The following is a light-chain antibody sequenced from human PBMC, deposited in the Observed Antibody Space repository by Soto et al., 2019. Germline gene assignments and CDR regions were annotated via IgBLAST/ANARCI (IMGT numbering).Light chain of an antibody. V-gene: IGKV3-11*01. CDR3: QQRSNWPPARA. CDR2: DAS. J-gene: IGKJ3*01. Sequence: EIVLTQSPATLSLSPGERATLSCRASQSVSSYLAWYQQKPGQAPRLLIYDASNRATGIPARFSGSGSGTDFTVTISSLEPEDFAVYYCQQRSNWPPARAFGPGTKVDIK. CDR1: QSVSSY.